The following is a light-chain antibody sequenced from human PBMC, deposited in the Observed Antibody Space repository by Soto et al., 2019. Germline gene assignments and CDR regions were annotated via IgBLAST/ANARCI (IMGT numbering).Light chain of an antibody. J-gene: IGKJ4*01. CDR3: QQYNNWPLT. CDR1: QSVSSN. V-gene: IGKV3-15*01. CDR2: DAS. Sequence: EIVMTQSPATLSVSPGERATLSCRASQSVSSNLAWYQQKPGQAPRLLIYDASTRATGIPARLSGSGSGTEFTLTISSLQSEDFAVYYGQQYNNWPLTFGGGTNVEIK.